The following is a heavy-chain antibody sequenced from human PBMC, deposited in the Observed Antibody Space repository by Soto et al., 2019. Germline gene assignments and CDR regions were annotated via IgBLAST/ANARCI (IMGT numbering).Heavy chain of an antibody. CDR1: GLTLSTFS. J-gene: IGHJ6*02. D-gene: IGHD3-3*01. V-gene: IGHV3-30-3*01. Sequence: QVQLVESGGGVVQPGGSLRLSCVASGLTLSTFSIHWVRQAPGKGLEWVAVISYDGANTYYADSVKGRFTISRDNSKNTVYLQMHSLSTEDTAMYYCASETRGGEWLMDVWGQGTMVIVSS. CDR2: ISYDGANT. CDR3: ASETRGGEWLMDV.